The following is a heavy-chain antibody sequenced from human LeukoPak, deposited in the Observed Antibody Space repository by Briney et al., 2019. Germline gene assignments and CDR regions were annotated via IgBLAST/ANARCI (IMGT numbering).Heavy chain of an antibody. V-gene: IGHV4-34*01. D-gene: IGHD3-3*01. CDR1: GGSLSGYY. CDR2: INHSGRT. CDR3: AREFWSGYNYWFDP. J-gene: IGHJ5*02. Sequence: SETLSLTCAVYGGSLSGYYWSWVRQPPGEGLEWIGEINHSGRTNYHPSLKSRVTISVDTSKKQFSLKLSSVTAADTAVYYCAREFWSGYNYWFDPGGQGTLVTVAS.